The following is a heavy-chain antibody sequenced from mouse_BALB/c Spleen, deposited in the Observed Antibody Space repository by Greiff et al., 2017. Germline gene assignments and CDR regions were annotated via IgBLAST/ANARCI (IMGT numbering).Heavy chain of an antibody. Sequence: DVKLVESGGGLVKPGGSLKLSCAASGFTFSDYYMYWVRQTPEKRLEWVATISDGGSYTYYPDSVKGRFTISRDNAKNNLYLQMSSLKSEDTAMYYCARDHGYDPYYAMDYWGQGTSVTVSS. J-gene: IGHJ4*01. CDR3: ARDHGYDPYYAMDY. D-gene: IGHD2-2*01. V-gene: IGHV5-4*02. CDR2: ISDGGSYT. CDR1: GFTFSDYY.